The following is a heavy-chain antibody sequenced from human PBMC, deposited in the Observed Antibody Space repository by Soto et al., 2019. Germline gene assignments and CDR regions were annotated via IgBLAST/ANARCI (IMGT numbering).Heavy chain of an antibody. J-gene: IGHJ4*02. Sequence: GSLRLSCAASGLIFSDYAMSWVRQAPGKGLECVACISGSGDKTFYADSVKGRFTISRDNSKNTVSLHMNSLRVDDTAVYFCAKDRFGIVGPVDYWGPGTLGTVSS. V-gene: IGHV3-23*01. CDR1: GLIFSDYA. D-gene: IGHD1-26*01. CDR3: AKDRFGIVGPVDY. CDR2: ISGSGDKT.